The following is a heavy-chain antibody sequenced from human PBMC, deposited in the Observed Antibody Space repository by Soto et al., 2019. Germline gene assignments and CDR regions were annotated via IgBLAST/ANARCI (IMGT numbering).Heavy chain of an antibody. V-gene: IGHV3-64D*06. J-gene: IGHJ5*02. D-gene: IGHD6-13*01. CDR2: ISSNGGST. Sequence: GSLRLSCSASGFTFSSYAMHGVRQAPGKGLEYVSAISSNGGSTYYADSVKGRFTISRDNSKNTLYLQMSRLRAEDTAVYYCVLKSSSDNWFDPWGQGTLVTVSS. CDR3: VLKSSSDNWFDP. CDR1: GFTFSSYA.